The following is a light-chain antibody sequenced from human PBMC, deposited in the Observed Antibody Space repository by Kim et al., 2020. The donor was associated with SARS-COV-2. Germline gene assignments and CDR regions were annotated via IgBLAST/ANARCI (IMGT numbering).Light chain of an antibody. CDR3: QQYDNLPS. Sequence: SVGNLVTTPPQAQQPITNRVNWYQEQPGDAPPLLISDASKLEAGVPSRFSGSAFGTDFCFTISRLPPEYIATYYCQQYDNLPSFGQGTKLEI. CDR2: DAS. CDR1: QPITNR. V-gene: IGKV1-33*01. J-gene: IGKJ2*01.